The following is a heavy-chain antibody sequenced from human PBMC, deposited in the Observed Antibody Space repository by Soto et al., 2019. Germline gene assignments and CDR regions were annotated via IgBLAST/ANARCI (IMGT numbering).Heavy chain of an antibody. Sequence: GGHLRLSCAASGFTVSRNYVSWFRQAPVKGLEWVSVIYSGGSTYYAYSVKGRFTISRDNSKNTLYLQMNSLRAEDTAVYYCARGGNSGTYYYYYGMDVWGQGTTVTVSS. CDR3: ARGGNSGTYYYYYGMDV. D-gene: IGHD1-1*01. CDR2: IYSGGST. J-gene: IGHJ6*02. V-gene: IGHV3-53*01. CDR1: GFTVSRNY.